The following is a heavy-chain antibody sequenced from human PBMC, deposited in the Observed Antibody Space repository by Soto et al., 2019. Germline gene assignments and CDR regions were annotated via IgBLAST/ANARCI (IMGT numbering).Heavy chain of an antibody. CDR1: VVSISSGGYY. CDR2: IYYSGST. V-gene: IGHV4-31*03. D-gene: IGHD3-3*02. J-gene: IGHJ5*02. Sequence: SETLSLTCTFSVVSISSGGYYCSWIRQHPWKGLEWIGYIYYSGSTYYNPSLKSRVTISVDTSKNQFSLKLSSVTAADTAVYYCARVVDLTYYHRRGGWFEPWGQGTLVNLS. CDR3: ARVVDLTYYHRRGGWFEP.